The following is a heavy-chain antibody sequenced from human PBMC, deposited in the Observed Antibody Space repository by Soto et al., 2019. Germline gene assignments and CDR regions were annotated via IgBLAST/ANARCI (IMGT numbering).Heavy chain of an antibody. V-gene: IGHV3-23*01. CDR1: GFTFSSYA. CDR3: AKDFHYDILTGYYSFDY. J-gene: IGHJ4*02. CDR2: ISGSGGST. Sequence: GGSLRLSCAASGFTFSSYAMSWVRQAPGKGLEWVSAISGSGGSTYYADSVKGRFTISRDNSKNTLYLQMNSLRAEDTAVYYCAKDFHYDILTGYYSFDYWGQGTLVTVSS. D-gene: IGHD3-9*01.